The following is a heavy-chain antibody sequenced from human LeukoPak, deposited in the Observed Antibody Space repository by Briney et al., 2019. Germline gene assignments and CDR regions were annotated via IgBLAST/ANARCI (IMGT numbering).Heavy chain of an antibody. J-gene: IGHJ6*02. CDR1: GFTFSSYA. V-gene: IGHV3-30*04. D-gene: IGHD6-19*01. Sequence: PGRSLRLSCAASGFTFSSYAMHWVRQAPGKGLEWVAVISYDGSNKYYADSVKGRFTISRDNSKNTLYLQMNSLRAEDTAVCYCARRPESSGWPHYYYYGMDVWGQGTTVTVSS. CDR2: ISYDGSNK. CDR3: ARRPESSGWPHYYYYGMDV.